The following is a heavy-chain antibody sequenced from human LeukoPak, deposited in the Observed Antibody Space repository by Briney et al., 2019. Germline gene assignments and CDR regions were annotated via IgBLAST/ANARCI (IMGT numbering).Heavy chain of an antibody. V-gene: IGHV4-38-2*01. J-gene: IGHJ4*02. CDR3: ARIDFWSGYFDY. CDR2: IYHSGST. D-gene: IGHD3-3*01. CDR1: GYSISSGYY. Sequence: SETLSLTCAVSGYSISSGYYWGWTRQPPGKGLEWIGSIYHSGSTYYNPSLKSRVTISVDTSKNQFSLKLSSVTAADTAVYYCARIDFWSGYFDYWGQGTLVTVSS.